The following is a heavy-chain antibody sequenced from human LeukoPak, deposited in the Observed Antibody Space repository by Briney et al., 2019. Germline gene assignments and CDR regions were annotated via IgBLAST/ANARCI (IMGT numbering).Heavy chain of an antibody. D-gene: IGHD6-13*01. CDR3: ARDKKAGSSLPLNWFDP. CDR1: GFTFSSYW. V-gene: IGHV3-74*01. Sequence: PGGSLRLSCAASGFTFSSYWMHWVRQAPGKGLVGVSRIDSDGRSTGYADSVKGRFTISRDNAKNSLYLQMNSLRAEDTAVYYCARDKKAGSSLPLNWFDPWGQGTLVTVSS. J-gene: IGHJ5*02. CDR2: IDSDGRST.